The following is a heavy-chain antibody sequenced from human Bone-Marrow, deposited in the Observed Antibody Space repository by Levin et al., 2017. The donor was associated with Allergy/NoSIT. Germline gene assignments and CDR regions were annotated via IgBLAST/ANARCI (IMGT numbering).Heavy chain of an antibody. Sequence: GGSLRLSCSFSGYSFPHYAMNWVRQAPRKALEWVSYISTGSDATDYADSVKGRFTISRDDAKNSLFLEMNSLSAEDTAVYYCTTGNGRADYWGQGTRVTVSS. CDR2: ISTGSDAT. V-gene: IGHV3-48*01. CDR3: TTGNGRADY. CDR1: GYSFPHYA. J-gene: IGHJ4*02.